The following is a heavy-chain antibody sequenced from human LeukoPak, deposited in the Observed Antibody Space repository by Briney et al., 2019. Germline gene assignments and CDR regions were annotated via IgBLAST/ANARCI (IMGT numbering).Heavy chain of an antibody. J-gene: IGHJ4*02. CDR1: GFTFSDYY. CDR2: ISSGGSTI. CDR3: AKARSISASSGH. D-gene: IGHD6-19*01. Sequence: GGSLRLSCAVSGFTFSDYYMSWIRQAPGKGLEWVSYISSGGSTISHADSVKGRFTISRDNSVNTLFLQMNSLRAEDTAVYYCAKARSISASSGHWGQGTLVIVSS. V-gene: IGHV3-11*01.